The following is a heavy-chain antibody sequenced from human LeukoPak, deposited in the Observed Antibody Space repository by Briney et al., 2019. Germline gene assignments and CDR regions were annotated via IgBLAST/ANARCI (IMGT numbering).Heavy chain of an antibody. CDR2: IYYSGST. D-gene: IGHD3-10*01. CDR1: GGSISSYY. V-gene: IGHV4-59*01. Sequence: PSETLSLTCTVSGGSISSYYWSWIRQPPGKGLEWIGYIYYSGSTNYNPSLKSRVTISVDTSKNQFSLKLSSVTAADTAVYYRASARITMVRGGPYFDYWGQGTLVTVSS. J-gene: IGHJ4*02. CDR3: ASARITMVRGGPYFDY.